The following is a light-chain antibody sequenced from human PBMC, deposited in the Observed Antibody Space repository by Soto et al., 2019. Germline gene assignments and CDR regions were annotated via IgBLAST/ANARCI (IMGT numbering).Light chain of an antibody. CDR3: SSYTTRSTLV. CDR2: EVS. CDR1: SSDVGDYDY. J-gene: IGLJ2*01. Sequence: QSVLTQPPSASGSPGQSVTISCTGTSSDVGDYDYVSWYQQHPGKAPKLMIYEVSKRPSGVPDRFSGSKSANTASLTISGLQAADEAFYYCSSYTTRSTLVFGGGTKLTVL. V-gene: IGLV2-8*01.